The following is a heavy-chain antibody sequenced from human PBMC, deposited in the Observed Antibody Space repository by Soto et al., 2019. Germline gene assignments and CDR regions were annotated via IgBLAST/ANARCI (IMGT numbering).Heavy chain of an antibody. V-gene: IGHV1-24*01. CDR2: FDPEDGET. D-gene: IGHD4-17*01. CDR1: GYTLTELS. Sequence: ASVKVSCKVSGYTLTELSMHWVRQAPGKGLEWRGGFDPEDGETIYAQKFQGRVTMTEDTSTDTAYMELSSLRSEDTAVYYCATDLSNDYGDFSPLGYFDYWGQGTLVTVSS. J-gene: IGHJ4*02. CDR3: ATDLSNDYGDFSPLGYFDY.